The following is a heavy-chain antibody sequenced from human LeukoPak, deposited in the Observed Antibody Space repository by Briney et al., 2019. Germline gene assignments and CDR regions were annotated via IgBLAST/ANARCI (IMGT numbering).Heavy chain of an antibody. CDR2: ISYDGSNK. V-gene: IGHV3-30-3*01. D-gene: IGHD3-3*01. CDR3: ARSVRLEWLLYYFDY. J-gene: IGHJ4*02. CDR1: GFTFSSYA. Sequence: PGGSLRLSCAASGFTFSSYAMHWVRQAPGKGLEWVAVISYDGSNKYYADSVKGRFTISRDNSKNTLYLQMNSLRAEDTAVYYCARSVRLEWLLYYFDYWGQGTLVTVSS.